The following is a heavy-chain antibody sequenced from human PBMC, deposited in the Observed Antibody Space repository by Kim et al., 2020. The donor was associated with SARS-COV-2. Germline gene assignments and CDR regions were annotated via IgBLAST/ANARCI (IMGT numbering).Heavy chain of an antibody. V-gene: IGHV4-39*07. J-gene: IGHJ4*02. Sequence: SETLSLTCTVSGGSISSSSYYWGWIRQPPGKGLEWIGNIYSSGSTYYNPSLKSRVTISVDTSKNQFSLKLTSVTAADTAVYYCARGPSIFGDYFDYWGQGTLVTVSS. CDR3: ARGPSIFGDYFDY. CDR1: GGSISSSSYY. CDR2: IYSSGST. D-gene: IGHD3-3*01.